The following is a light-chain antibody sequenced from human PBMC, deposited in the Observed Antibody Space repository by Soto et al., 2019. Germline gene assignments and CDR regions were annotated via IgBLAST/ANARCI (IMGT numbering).Light chain of an antibody. J-gene: IGLJ1*01. V-gene: IGLV2-11*01. CDR2: DVS. CDR3: CSYAGRDTLYV. CDR1: STDVGGYNY. Sequence: QSALTQPRSVSGPPGQPVTISCTGTSTDVGGYNYVSWYQQHPGKVPKLMIYDVSKRPSGVPDRFSGSKSGNTASLTISGLQAEDEADYYCCSYAGRDTLYVFGSGTKVTVL.